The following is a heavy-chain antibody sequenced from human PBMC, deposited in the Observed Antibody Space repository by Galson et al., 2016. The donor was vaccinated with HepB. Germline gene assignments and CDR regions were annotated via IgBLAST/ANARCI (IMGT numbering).Heavy chain of an antibody. D-gene: IGHD2-15*01. J-gene: IGHJ5*02. CDR3: AKDGGGLQYCAGGRCYGRNWFDP. CDR1: GFSFSSYA. CDR2: ISHDSSGT. Sequence: SLRLSCAASGFSFSSYAMIWVRQAPGSGLEWLSLISHDSSGTYYADSVKGRFTVSRDNSKNTVYLQMNSLRAEDTAVYYCAKDGGGLQYCAGGRCYGRNWFDPWGQGTLVTVSS. V-gene: IGHV3-23*01.